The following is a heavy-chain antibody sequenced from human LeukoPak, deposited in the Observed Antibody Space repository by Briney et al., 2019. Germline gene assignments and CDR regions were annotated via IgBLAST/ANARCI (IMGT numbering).Heavy chain of an antibody. CDR2: IYYSGST. V-gene: IGHV4-39*01. CDR3: ARHVAEAFDAFDI. CDR1: GGSISSSSYY. Sequence: PSETLSLTCTVSGGSISSSSYYWGWIRQPPGKGLEWIGSIYYSGSTYYNPSLKSRVTISVDTSKNQFSLKLSSVTAADTAVCYCARHVAEAFDAFDIWGQGTMVTVSS. D-gene: IGHD3-3*02. J-gene: IGHJ3*02.